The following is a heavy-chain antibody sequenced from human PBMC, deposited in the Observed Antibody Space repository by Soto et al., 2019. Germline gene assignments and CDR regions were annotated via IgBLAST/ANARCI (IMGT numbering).Heavy chain of an antibody. D-gene: IGHD2-8*02. J-gene: IGHJ4*02. CDR3: AGVKITGLFDY. CDR1: GGSFSGYY. CDR2: INHSGST. V-gene: IGHV4-34*01. Sequence: QVQLQQWGAGLLKPSETLSLTCAVSGGSFSGYYWTWIRQPPGTGLEWIGEINHSGSTNYNPSLKIRVSISVDPSNNQFSLKVPSLTASDTALYACAGVKITGLFDYAGQGTLVTVSS.